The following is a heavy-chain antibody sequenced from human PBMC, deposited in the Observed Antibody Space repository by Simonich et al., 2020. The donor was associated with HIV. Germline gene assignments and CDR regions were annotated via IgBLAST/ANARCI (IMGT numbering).Heavy chain of an antibody. CDR3: AKNLMVYAPFDY. J-gene: IGHJ4*02. V-gene: IGHV3-23*01. CDR2: ISGSGGST. CDR1: GFTFRRYA. Sequence: EVQLLESGGGLVQPGGSLRLSCAASGFTFRRYAMSWVRQAPGKGREWVSAISGSGGSTYDADSVKGRFTISRDNSKNTLYLQMNSLRAEDTAVYYCAKNLMVYAPFDYWGQGTLVTVSS. D-gene: IGHD2-8*01.